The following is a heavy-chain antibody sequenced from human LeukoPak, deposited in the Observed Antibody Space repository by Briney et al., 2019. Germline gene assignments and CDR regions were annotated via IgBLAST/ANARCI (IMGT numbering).Heavy chain of an antibody. CDR2: IKQDGSEK. D-gene: IGHD2-2*01. J-gene: IGHJ3*02. Sequence: GGSLRLSCAASGFTFSSYWMNWVRRTPGKGLEWVANIKQDGSEKSYVDSVKGRFTISRDNAKNSLYLQMNSLRAEDTAVYYCARDGGYCSSTGCYDAFDIWGQGTMVTVSS. CDR1: GFTFSSYW. CDR3: ARDGGYCSSTGCYDAFDI. V-gene: IGHV3-7*04.